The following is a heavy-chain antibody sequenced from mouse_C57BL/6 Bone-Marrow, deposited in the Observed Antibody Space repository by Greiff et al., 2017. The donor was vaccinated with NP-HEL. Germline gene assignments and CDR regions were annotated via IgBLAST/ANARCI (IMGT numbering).Heavy chain of an antibody. Sequence: EVKLQESVAELVRPGASVKLSCTASGFNIKNTYMHWVKQRPEQGLEWIGRIDPANGNTKYAPKFQGKATITADTSSNTAYLQLSSLTSEDTAIYYCARPLIYYDYLAWFAYWGQGTLVTVSA. CDR3: ARPLIYYDYLAWFAY. CDR1: GFNIKNTY. CDR2: IDPANGNT. D-gene: IGHD2-4*01. V-gene: IGHV14-3*01. J-gene: IGHJ3*01.